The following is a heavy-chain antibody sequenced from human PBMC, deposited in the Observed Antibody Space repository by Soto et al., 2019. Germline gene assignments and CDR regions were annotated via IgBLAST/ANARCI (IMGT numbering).Heavy chain of an antibody. Sequence: EVQLVESGGGLVQPGGSLRLSCVASGIPVSSNYMTWVRQAPGKRLEWVSVLHSGGDTYYANSVKGRFTISRHDSTNTVFLQMNSLTAEDTAVYYCARDGPYYYASRMDVWGQGTTVTVSS. CDR2: LHSGGDT. CDR1: GIPVSSNY. D-gene: IGHD3-10*01. V-gene: IGHV3-53*04. J-gene: IGHJ6*02. CDR3: ARDGPYYYASRMDV.